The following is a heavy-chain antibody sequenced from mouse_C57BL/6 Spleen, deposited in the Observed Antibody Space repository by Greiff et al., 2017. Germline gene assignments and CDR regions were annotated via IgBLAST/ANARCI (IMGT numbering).Heavy chain of an antibody. CDR1: GYTFTSYW. CDR3: ARWRDYYGSSWGAMDY. D-gene: IGHD1-1*01. V-gene: IGHV1-55*01. J-gene: IGHJ4*01. Sequence: VQLQQSGAELVKPGASVKMSCKASGYTFTSYWITWVKQRPGQGLEWIGDIYPGSGSTNYNEKFKSKATLTVDTSSSTAYMQLSSLTSEDSAVYYCARWRDYYGSSWGAMDYWGQGTSVTVSS. CDR2: IYPGSGST.